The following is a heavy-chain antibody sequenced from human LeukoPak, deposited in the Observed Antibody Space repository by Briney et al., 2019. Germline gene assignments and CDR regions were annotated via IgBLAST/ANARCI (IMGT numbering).Heavy chain of an antibody. V-gene: IGHV3-48*04. Sequence: GGSLRLSCAASGFTFSSYSMNWVRQAPGKGLEWVSYISSSSSTIYYADSVKGRFTISRDNAKNSLYLQMNSLRAEDTAVDYCARDPDYYDSSGYYAFDIWGQGTMVTVSS. CDR3: ARDPDYYDSSGYYAFDI. CDR2: ISSSSSTI. J-gene: IGHJ3*02. D-gene: IGHD3-22*01. CDR1: GFTFSSYS.